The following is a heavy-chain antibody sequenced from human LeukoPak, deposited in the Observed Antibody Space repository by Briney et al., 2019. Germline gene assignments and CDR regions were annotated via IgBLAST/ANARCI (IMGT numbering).Heavy chain of an antibody. V-gene: IGHV3-23*01. CDR1: GFTFSSYA. Sequence: GGSLRLSCAASGFTFSSYAMSGVRQAPGKGLEWVSAISGSGGRTYYADSVKGRFTISRDNSKNTLYLQMNSLRAEDTAVYYCAKGRYCSGGSCYPHFDYWGQGTLVTVSS. D-gene: IGHD2-15*01. CDR3: AKGRYCSGGSCYPHFDY. J-gene: IGHJ4*02. CDR2: ISGSGGRT.